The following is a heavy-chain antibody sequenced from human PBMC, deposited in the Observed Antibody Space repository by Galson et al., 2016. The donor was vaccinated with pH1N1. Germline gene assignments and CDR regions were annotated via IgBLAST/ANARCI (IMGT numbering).Heavy chain of an antibody. V-gene: IGHV4-59*01. CDR2: IHHSGKT. CDR1: GFTFSSYE. CDR3: ARYRITSSEGYFDF. J-gene: IGHJ4*02. D-gene: IGHD3-16*02. Sequence: LRLSCAASGFTFSSYEMNWVRQAPGKGPEWIGQIHHSGKTGYNPSPEGRLTMSIDTSKNQFSLRLTYVTAADAAVYYCARYRITSSEGYFDFWGQGTRVTVSS.